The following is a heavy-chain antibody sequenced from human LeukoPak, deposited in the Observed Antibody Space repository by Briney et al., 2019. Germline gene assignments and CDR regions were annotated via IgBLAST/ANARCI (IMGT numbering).Heavy chain of an antibody. Sequence: GGSLRLSCAASGFTFSSYGMHWVRQAPGKGLEWVAVISYDGSNKYYADSVKGRSTISRDNSKNTLYLQMNSLRAEDTAVYYCAKDMGDGYSPIDYWGQGTLVTVSS. J-gene: IGHJ4*02. D-gene: IGHD5-24*01. CDR2: ISYDGSNK. CDR1: GFTFSSYG. CDR3: AKDMGDGYSPIDY. V-gene: IGHV3-30*18.